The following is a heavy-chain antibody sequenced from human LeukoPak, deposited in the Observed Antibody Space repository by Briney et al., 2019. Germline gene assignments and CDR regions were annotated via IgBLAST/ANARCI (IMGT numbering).Heavy chain of an antibody. CDR2: IYYSGNT. CDR3: MRHEEEDGYNAKPFDF. D-gene: IGHD5-24*01. J-gene: IGHJ4*02. Sequence: SETLSLTCTVSGGSISNSNYSWGWVRQPPAKGLEWIGTIYYSGNTYYTPSLKSRVTISVDTSKNQFSLRLSSVTAADTAVYFCMRHEEEDGYNAKPFDFWGQGTLVTVSS. V-gene: IGHV4-39*01. CDR1: GGSISNSNYS.